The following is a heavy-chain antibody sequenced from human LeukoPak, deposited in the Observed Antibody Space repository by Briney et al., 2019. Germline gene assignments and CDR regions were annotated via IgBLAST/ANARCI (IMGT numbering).Heavy chain of an antibody. CDR1: GFTFNTFV. D-gene: IGHD3-10*01. Sequence: GGALRLSCAGSGFTFNTFVVNWVRQARGMGLEGVWGITGGGYDTFYSDSVKGRFTISRDNSNNMVYLQMTSLRVEDTAVYYCAAEPRVDLFFAVNYWGQGTRVTVSS. V-gene: IGHV3-23*01. J-gene: IGHJ4*02. CDR2: ITGGGYDT. CDR3: AAEPRVDLFFAVNY.